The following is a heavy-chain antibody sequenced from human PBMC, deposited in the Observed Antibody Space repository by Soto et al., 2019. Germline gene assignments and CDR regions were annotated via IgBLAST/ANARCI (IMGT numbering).Heavy chain of an antibody. Sequence: ASVKVSCKASGYTFTSYGISWVRQAPGQGLEWMGWISAYNGNTNYAQKLQGRVTMTTDTSTSTAYMELSSLRSEDTAVYYCAREIYEITYCTNGVSYTGGMDVWGQGTTVTVSS. J-gene: IGHJ6*02. CDR3: AREIYEITYCTNGVSYTGGMDV. CDR2: ISAYNGNT. CDR1: GYTFTSYG. D-gene: IGHD2-8*01. V-gene: IGHV1-18*04.